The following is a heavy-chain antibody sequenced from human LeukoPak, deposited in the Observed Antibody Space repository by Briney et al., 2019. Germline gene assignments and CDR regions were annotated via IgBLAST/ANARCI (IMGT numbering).Heavy chain of an antibody. Sequence: ASVKVSCKASGYTFTSYDINWVRQAPGQGLEWMGWISAYNGNTNYAQKLQGRVTMTTDTSTSTAYMELRSLRSDDTAVYYCARYSSGYYYFDYWGQGTLVTVSS. CDR2: ISAYNGNT. CDR3: ARYSSGYYYFDY. CDR1: GYTFTSYD. V-gene: IGHV1-18*01. J-gene: IGHJ4*02. D-gene: IGHD3-22*01.